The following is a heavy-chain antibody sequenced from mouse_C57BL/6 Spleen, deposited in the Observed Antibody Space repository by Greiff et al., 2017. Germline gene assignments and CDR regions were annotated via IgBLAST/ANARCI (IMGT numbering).Heavy chain of an antibody. D-gene: IGHD1-1*01. V-gene: IGHV5-9-1*02. CDR3: TRDGATVGAGFGY. CDR2: ISSGGDYI. Sequence: EVQVVESGEGLVKPGGSLKLSCAASGFTFSSYAMSWVRQTPEKRLEWVAYISSGGDYIYYADTVKGRFTISRDNARNTLYLQMSSLTSEDSAMYYCTRDGATVGAGFGYWGKGTTLTVSS. CDR1: GFTFSSYA. J-gene: IGHJ2*01.